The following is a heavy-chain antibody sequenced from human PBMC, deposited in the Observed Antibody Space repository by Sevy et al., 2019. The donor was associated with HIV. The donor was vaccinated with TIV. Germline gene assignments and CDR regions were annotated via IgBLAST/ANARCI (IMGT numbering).Heavy chain of an antibody. J-gene: IGHJ5*02. Sequence: ASVKVSCKASGYTFTGYYMHWVRQAPGQGLEGMGRINPNSGGTNYAQKFQGRVTMTRDTSISTAYMELSRLRSDDTAVYYCARAPPLTHWFDPWGQGTLVTVSS. CDR2: INPNSGGT. V-gene: IGHV1-2*06. CDR3: ARAPPLTHWFDP. CDR1: GYTFTGYY.